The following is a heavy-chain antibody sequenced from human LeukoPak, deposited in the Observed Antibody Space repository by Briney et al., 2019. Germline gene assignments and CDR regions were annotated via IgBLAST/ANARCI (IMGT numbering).Heavy chain of an antibody. CDR1: GYSFTNYW. CDR2: IYPGDSAT. J-gene: IGHJ4*02. Sequence: GESLKISCKGSGYSFTNYWIGWVRQMPGKGLEWMGIIYPGDSATTYSPSFQGQITISADKSISTAYLQWSSLKASDTAIYYCALHPAQGSGSLDYWGQGTLVTVSS. V-gene: IGHV5-51*01. D-gene: IGHD3-10*01. CDR3: ALHPAQGSGSLDY.